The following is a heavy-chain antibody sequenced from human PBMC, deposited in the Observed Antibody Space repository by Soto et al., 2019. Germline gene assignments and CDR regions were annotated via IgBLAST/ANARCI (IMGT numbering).Heavy chain of an antibody. Sequence: QVQLVQSGAEVKKPGASVKVSCKASGYTFTSYGISWVRQAPGQGLEWMGWISAYNGNTNYAQKLQGRVTMTXXTXTXXAYMELRSLRSDDTAVYYCARDLGGTMIELRYFDYWGQGTLVTVSS. CDR1: GYTFTSYG. J-gene: IGHJ4*02. CDR3: ARDLGGTMIELRYFDY. D-gene: IGHD3-22*01. CDR2: ISAYNGNT. V-gene: IGHV1-18*01.